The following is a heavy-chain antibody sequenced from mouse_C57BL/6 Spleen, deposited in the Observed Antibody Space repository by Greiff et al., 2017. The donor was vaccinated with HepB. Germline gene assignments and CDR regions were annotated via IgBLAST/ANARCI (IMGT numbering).Heavy chain of an antibody. Sequence: VHVKQSGAELVKPGASVKLSCTASGFNIKDYYMHWVKQRTEQGLEWIGRIDPEDGETKYAPKFQGKATITADTSSNTAYLQLSSLTSEDTAVYYCARSQFITTVVATDWGQGTSVTVSS. V-gene: IGHV14-2*01. J-gene: IGHJ4*01. CDR2: IDPEDGET. CDR3: ARSQFITTVVATD. CDR1: GFNIKDYY. D-gene: IGHD1-1*01.